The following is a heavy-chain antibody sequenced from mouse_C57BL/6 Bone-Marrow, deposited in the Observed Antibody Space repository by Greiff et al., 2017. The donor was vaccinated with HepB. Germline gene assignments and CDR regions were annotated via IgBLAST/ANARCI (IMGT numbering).Heavy chain of an antibody. CDR3: AKSQVLDYYGSSYEGFDY. CDR1: GYTFTSYW. CDR2: IYPGSGST. J-gene: IGHJ2*01. D-gene: IGHD1-1*01. V-gene: IGHV1-55*01. Sequence: QVQLQQLGAELVKPGASVKMSCKASGYTFTSYWITWVKQRPGQGLEWIGDIYPGSGSTNYNEKFKSKATLTVDTSSSTAYMQLSSLTSEDSAVYYCAKSQVLDYYGSSYEGFDYWGQGTTLTVSS.